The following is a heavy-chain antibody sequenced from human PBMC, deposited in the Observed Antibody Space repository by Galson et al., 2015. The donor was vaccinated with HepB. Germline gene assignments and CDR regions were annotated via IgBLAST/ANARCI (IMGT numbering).Heavy chain of an antibody. CDR1: GGTFSSYA. Sequence: SVKVSCKASGGTFSSYAISWVRQAPGQGLEWMGGIIPIFGTANYAQKFQGRVTITTDTSTSTAYMELRSLRSDDTAVYYCASSTASYGSGSYYLGGMDVWGQGTTVTVSS. D-gene: IGHD3-10*01. V-gene: IGHV1-69*05. CDR3: ASSTASYGSGSYYLGGMDV. J-gene: IGHJ6*02. CDR2: IIPIFGTA.